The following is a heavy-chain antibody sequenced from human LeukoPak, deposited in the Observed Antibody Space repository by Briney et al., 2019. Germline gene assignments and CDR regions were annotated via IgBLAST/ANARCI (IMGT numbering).Heavy chain of an antibody. V-gene: IGHV3-64*01. CDR2: ISSNGGST. Sequence: GGSLRLSCAASGFTFSSYAMHWVRQAPGKGLEYDSAISSNGGSTYYANSVKGRFTISRDNSKNTLYLQMGSLRAEDMAVYYCARGGWGATTLDYWGQGTLVTVSS. D-gene: IGHD1-26*01. CDR3: ARGGWGATTLDY. CDR1: GFTFSSYA. J-gene: IGHJ4*02.